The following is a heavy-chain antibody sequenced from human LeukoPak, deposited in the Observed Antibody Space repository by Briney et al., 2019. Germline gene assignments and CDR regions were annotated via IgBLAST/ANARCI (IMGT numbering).Heavy chain of an antibody. V-gene: IGHV3-23*01. Sequence: PGGSLRLSCAASGFTFSNYAMSWVRQAPGKGLEWVSTISGSGGSTYYADSVKGRFTISRDDSKNTLYLQMNSLRAEDTAIYYRAKARLVVRDAFDIWGQGTMVTVSS. CDR3: AKARLVVRDAFDI. D-gene: IGHD2-8*02. J-gene: IGHJ3*02. CDR2: ISGSGGST. CDR1: GFTFSNYA.